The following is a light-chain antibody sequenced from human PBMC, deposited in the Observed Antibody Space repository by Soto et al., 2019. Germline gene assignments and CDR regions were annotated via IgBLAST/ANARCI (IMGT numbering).Light chain of an antibody. CDR3: QQYGSSQIT. CDR1: QSVSSSY. J-gene: IGKJ5*01. Sequence: EIVLTQSPGTLSLSPGERATLSCRASQSVSSSYLAWYQQKPGQAPRLLIYGASNRATGIPARFSGSGSGTDFTLTISSLEPEDFAVYYCQQYGSSQITFGQGTRLEIK. CDR2: GAS. V-gene: IGKV3-20*01.